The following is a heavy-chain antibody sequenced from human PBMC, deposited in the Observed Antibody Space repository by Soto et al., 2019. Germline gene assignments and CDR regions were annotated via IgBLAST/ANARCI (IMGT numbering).Heavy chain of an antibody. CDR2: VKDKTDGETT. V-gene: IGHV3-15*01. D-gene: IGHD1-7*01. CDR1: GFRFTDVW. J-gene: IGHJ3*02. CDR3: AELLLGVGAFDI. Sequence: EMQLVQSGGGLVKPGGSLRLSCAASGFRFTDVWMSWVRQAPGKGLEWVARVKDKTDGETTEYAAPVEGRFTISRDDSKNTLYLQMNGLKTEDTAVYYCAELLLGVGAFDIWGPGTMVTVSS.